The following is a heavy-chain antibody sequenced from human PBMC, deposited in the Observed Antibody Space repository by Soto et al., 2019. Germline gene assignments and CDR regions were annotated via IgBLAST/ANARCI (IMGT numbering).Heavy chain of an antibody. V-gene: IGHV3-23*01. Sequence: EVQLLESGGGLAQPGGSLRLSCAASGFTFSSYAMNWVRQAPGKGPEWVSHISVTGGTYYADSVKGRFTISRDNSKNTLFLQMNSLRAEDTALYYCAKSLNTATSFDYWGQGTPVTVSS. J-gene: IGHJ4*02. CDR2: ISVTGGT. CDR3: AKSLNTATSFDY. CDR1: GFTFSSYA.